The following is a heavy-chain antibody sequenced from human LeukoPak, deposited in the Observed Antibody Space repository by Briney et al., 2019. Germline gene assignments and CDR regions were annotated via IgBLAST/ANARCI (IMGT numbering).Heavy chain of an antibody. Sequence: GGSLRLSRAASGFTFSSYAMHWVRQAPGKGLEWVAVISYDGSNKYYADSVKGRFTISRDNSKNTLYLQMNSLRAEDTAVYYCARAMGDYYDSSGYDYWGQGTLVTVSS. V-gene: IGHV3-30-3*01. D-gene: IGHD3-22*01. J-gene: IGHJ4*02. CDR1: GFTFSSYA. CDR2: ISYDGSNK. CDR3: ARAMGDYYDSSGYDY.